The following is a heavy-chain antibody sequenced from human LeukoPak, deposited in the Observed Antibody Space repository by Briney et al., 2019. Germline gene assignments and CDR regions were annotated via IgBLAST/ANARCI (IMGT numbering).Heavy chain of an antibody. J-gene: IGHJ3*02. CDR3: ARLRGSGYYSTVDAFDI. CDR1: GYTFTGYY. V-gene: IGHV1-2*02. D-gene: IGHD3-22*01. CDR2: INPNSGGT. Sequence: ASVKVSCKASGYTFTGYYMHWVRQAPGQGLEWMGWINPNSGGTNYAQKLQGRVTMTTDTSTSTAYMELRSLRSDDTAVYYCARLRGSGYYSTVDAFDIWGQGTMVTVSS.